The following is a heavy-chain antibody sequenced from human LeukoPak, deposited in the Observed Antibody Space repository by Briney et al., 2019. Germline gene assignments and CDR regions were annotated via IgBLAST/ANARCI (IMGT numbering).Heavy chain of an antibody. CDR1: GGSFTNYC. CDR2: IYYSGST. V-gene: IGHV4-59*01. D-gene: IGHD5-18*01. CDR3: ARLTTLDTAMVEDY. Sequence: SETLSLTCTVSGGSFTNYCWNWMRQSPGKGLEWIGYIYYSGSTNYNPSLKSRVTISVDTSKNQFSLKLSSVTAADTAVYYCARLTTLDTAMVEDYWGQGTLVTVSS. J-gene: IGHJ4*02.